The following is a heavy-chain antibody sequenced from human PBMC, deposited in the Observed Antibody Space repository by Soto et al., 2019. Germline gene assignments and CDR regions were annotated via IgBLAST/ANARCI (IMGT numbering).Heavy chain of an antibody. CDR2: ITDSSDTV. V-gene: IGHV3-48*02. Sequence: EVQLVESGGGLVQPGGSLRLSCVASGFSFSSYNMNWVRQAPGKGLEWVSYITDSSDTVHYADSVRGRFTISRDNAESSLYLQMNSLRDEDTAVYFCARDFGHGYYLDYWGRGTLVTVSS. CDR1: GFSFSSYN. CDR3: ARDFGHGYYLDY. J-gene: IGHJ4*02. D-gene: IGHD3-3*01.